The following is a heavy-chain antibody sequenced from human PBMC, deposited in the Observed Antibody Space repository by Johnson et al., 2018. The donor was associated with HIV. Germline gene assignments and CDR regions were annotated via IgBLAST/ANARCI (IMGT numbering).Heavy chain of an antibody. CDR1: GFTFDDYG. CDR3: AKSPRFTIFGSDAFDI. Sequence: VQLVESGGGVVRPGGSLRLSCAASGFTFDDYGMTWVRQAPGKGLEWVSGINWNGGSTGYADSVKGRFTISRDNAKNSLHLQMNSLRAEDTAVYYCAKSPRFTIFGSDAFDIWGQGTMVTVSS. D-gene: IGHD3-3*01. V-gene: IGHV3-20*04. CDR2: INWNGGST. J-gene: IGHJ3*02.